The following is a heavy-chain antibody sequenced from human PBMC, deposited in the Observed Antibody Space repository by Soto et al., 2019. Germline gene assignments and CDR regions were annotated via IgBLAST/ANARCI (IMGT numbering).Heavy chain of an antibody. CDR2: IIPILGIA. J-gene: IGHJ6*02. CDR3: ARVVVAARPKYYYGMDV. D-gene: IGHD2-15*01. Sequence: QVQLVQSGAEVKKPGSSVKVSCKASGGTFSSYTISWVRQAPGQGLEWMGRIIPILGIANYAQKFQGRVTITAXXSXSXXYMERSSLRAEDTAVYYCARVVVAARPKYYYGMDVWGQGTTVTVSS. CDR1: GGTFSSYT. V-gene: IGHV1-69*02.